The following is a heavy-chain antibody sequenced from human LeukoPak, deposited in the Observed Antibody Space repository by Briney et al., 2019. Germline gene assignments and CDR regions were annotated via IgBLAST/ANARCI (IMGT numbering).Heavy chain of an antibody. J-gene: IGHJ3*02. D-gene: IGHD4-11*01. V-gene: IGHV3-53*01. CDR1: GFTVGSNY. CDR2: IYSDGTT. CDR3: ARDSPYSDYLIGGAFNI. Sequence: GSLRLSCAASGFTVGSNYMSWVRQAPGKGMEWVSVIYSDGTTYYADSVKGRFTISRDTSKNTLYLQLTSLGADDTAVYYCARDSPYSDYLIGGAFNIWGQGTMVTVSS.